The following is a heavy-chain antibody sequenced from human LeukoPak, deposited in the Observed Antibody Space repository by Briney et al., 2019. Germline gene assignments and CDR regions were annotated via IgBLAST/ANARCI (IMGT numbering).Heavy chain of an antibody. CDR2: ISSSSSTI. CDR3: AGEEVGATLDY. D-gene: IGHD1-26*01. V-gene: IGHV3-48*01. J-gene: IGHJ4*02. CDR1: GFTFSSYA. Sequence: GGSLRLSCAASGFTFSSYAMHWVRQAPGKGLEWVSYISSSSSTIYYADSVKGRFTISRDNAKNSLYLQMNSLRAEDTAVYYCAGEEVGATLDYWGQGTLVTVSS.